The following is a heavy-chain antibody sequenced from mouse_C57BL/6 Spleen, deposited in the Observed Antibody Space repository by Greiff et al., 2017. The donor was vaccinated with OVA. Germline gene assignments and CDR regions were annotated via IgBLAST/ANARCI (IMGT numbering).Heavy chain of an antibody. Sequence: VQLQQPGAELVRPGSSAKLSCKASGYTFTSYWMHWVKQRPIQGLEWIGNIDPSDSDTHYNQKFKDKATLTVDKSSSTAYMQLSSLTSEDSAVYYCARDYEIEGRARLAYWGQGTLVTVSA. CDR3: ARDYEIEGRARLAY. J-gene: IGHJ3*01. V-gene: IGHV1-52*01. D-gene: IGHD2-4*01. CDR2: IDPSDSDT. CDR1: GYTFTSYW.